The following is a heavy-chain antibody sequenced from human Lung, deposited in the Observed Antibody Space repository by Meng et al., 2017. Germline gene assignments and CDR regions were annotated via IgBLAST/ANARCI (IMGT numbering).Heavy chain of an antibody. Sequence: GESLKISCAASGFTFSSYWMSWVRQAPGKGLEWVANIKQDGSEKYYVDSVKGRFTISRDNSKNTLYLQMNSLRVEDTAVYYCAKVDYGDSEYYFDYWGQGTLVTVSS. CDR3: AKVDYGDSEYYFDY. D-gene: IGHD4-17*01. CDR1: GFTFSSYW. V-gene: IGHV3-7*03. J-gene: IGHJ4*02. CDR2: IKQDGSEK.